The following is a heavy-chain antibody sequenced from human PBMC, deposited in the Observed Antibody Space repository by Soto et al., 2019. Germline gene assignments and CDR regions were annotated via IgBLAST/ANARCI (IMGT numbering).Heavy chain of an antibody. J-gene: IGHJ5*02. CDR2: INPIGGDT. D-gene: IGHD2-2*02. Sequence: QAQLVQSGAEVKKPGASVKVSCKASGYTFTNYYIHWVRQAPGQGLEWMGIINPIGGDTTYAQHFQGRLTMTTDTFTSTVYMELSSLRSEDTAVYYCARAPAAIWWFDPWGQGTLVTVSS. CDR1: GYTFTNYY. CDR3: ARAPAAIWWFDP. V-gene: IGHV1-46*01.